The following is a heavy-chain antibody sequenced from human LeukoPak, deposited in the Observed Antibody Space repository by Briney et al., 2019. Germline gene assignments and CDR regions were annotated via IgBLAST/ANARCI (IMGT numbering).Heavy chain of an antibody. V-gene: IGHV1-2*02. Sequence: ASVKVSCKASGYTLTEYYIHWVRQAPGQGLECMGFIIPDSGGTTYQQNFQGRVTMTRDTSISTFYMELSSLRPDDTAVYYCSTEDKYCTGANCGVFWGQGTLVTVSS. CDR1: GYTLTEYY. CDR2: IIPDSGGT. CDR3: STEDKYCTGANCGVF. J-gene: IGHJ4*02. D-gene: IGHD2-8*02.